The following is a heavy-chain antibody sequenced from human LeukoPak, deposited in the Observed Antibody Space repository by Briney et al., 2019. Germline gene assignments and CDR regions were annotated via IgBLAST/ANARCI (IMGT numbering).Heavy chain of an antibody. CDR2: IYNSGST. Sequence: PSETQSLTCTVSGGSISSGSYSWTWIRQPAGKGLEWIGRIYNSGSTNCNPSLKSRVTISIDTSKNQFSLKLTSVTAADTAVYYCATMTTVTKFIFDYWGQGTLVTVSS. CDR1: GGSISSGSYS. V-gene: IGHV4-61*02. J-gene: IGHJ4*02. D-gene: IGHD4-17*01. CDR3: ATMTTVTKFIFDY.